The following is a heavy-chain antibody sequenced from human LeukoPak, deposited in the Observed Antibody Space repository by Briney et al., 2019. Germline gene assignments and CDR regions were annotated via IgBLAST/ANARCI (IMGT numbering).Heavy chain of an antibody. CDR1: GFTFSSYW. CDR2: IKQDGSEE. V-gene: IGHV3-7*05. J-gene: IGHJ4*02. CDR3: AKGSGYGSGWYYFDY. Sequence: GGSLRLSCAASGFTFSSYWMSWVRQAPGKGLEWVAHIKQDGSEEYYVDPVKGRFTISRDNAKNSLYLQMNSLRAEDTAVYYCAKGSGYGSGWYYFDYWGRGTLVTVSS. D-gene: IGHD6-19*01.